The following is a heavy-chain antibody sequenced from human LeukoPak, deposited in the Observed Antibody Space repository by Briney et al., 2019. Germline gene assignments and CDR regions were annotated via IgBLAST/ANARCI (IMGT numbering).Heavy chain of an antibody. Sequence: PGGSLRLSCVGSGFIFSGYWMSWVRQAPGKGLEWVANIKQDGSEKYYADSVRGRFNISRENTKNSLSLQMNSLTVDDTAVYYCVRWGAWSSFDYWGQGTPVTVSS. V-gene: IGHV3-7*03. J-gene: IGHJ4*02. CDR2: IKQDGSEK. CDR1: GFIFSGYW. CDR3: VRWGAWSSFDY. D-gene: IGHD2-8*02.